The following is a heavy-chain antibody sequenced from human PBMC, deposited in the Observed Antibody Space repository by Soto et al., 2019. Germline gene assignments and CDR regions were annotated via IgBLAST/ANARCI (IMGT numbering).Heavy chain of an antibody. J-gene: IGHJ4*02. V-gene: IGHV3-74*01. Sequence: EVQLVESGGALVQPGGSLRLSCAASGFTFSNYWMHWVRQAPGKGLVWISRMNSDGSNTVYADAVKGRFTISRDNAKNTLHLQMNRLRVEEPAVYDFAPSQGGGHNGTTAHWRQGTLVTVSS. CDR1: GFTFSNYW. CDR3: APSQGGGHNGTTAH. D-gene: IGHD1-1*01. CDR2: MNSDGSNT.